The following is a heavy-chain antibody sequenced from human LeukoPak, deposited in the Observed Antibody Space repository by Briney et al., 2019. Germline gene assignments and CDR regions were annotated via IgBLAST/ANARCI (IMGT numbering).Heavy chain of an antibody. J-gene: IGHJ4*02. D-gene: IGHD3-10*02. Sequence: PGGSLRLSCAASGFTLSSYSMYWVRQAPGKGLEWVSGISGGGGAIYYADSVKGRFTISREVSENTLYLHMDALRVDDTAVYYCAKGRVFESILEYWSQGVLVTVSS. CDR1: GFTLSSYS. CDR2: ISGGGGAI. CDR3: AKGRVFESILEY. V-gene: IGHV3-23*01.